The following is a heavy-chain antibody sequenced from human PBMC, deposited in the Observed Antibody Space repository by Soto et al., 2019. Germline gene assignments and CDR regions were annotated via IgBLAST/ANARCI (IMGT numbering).Heavy chain of an antibody. D-gene: IGHD4-17*01. V-gene: IGHV3-53*01. CDR2: IYSGGST. J-gene: IGHJ2*01. CDR1: GFTVSTNY. CDR3: ARSRFYGGNPYGLFDF. Sequence: EVQLVESGGGLIQPGGSLRLSCAASGFTVSTNYMNWVRQAPGKGLEWVSVIYSGGSTYYADSVKGRFSISRDNSKNSLYLQVNSLGAEDSFVYYCARSRFYGGNPYGLFDFWGCGTLVTVSS.